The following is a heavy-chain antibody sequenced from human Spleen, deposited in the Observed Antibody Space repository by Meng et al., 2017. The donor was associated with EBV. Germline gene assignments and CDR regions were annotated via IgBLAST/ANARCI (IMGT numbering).Heavy chain of an antibody. CDR1: GYSIESNSW. D-gene: IGHD3-10*01. CDR3: ARFTSMVRGAFDP. Sequence: LRVPCPGPEKPSGPSYLPWSCSGYSIESNSWWCWGRQPPGKGLEWIGEIYHGGIAYYNPSLKSRVTISVDKSKNQFSLNLTSVTAADTAVYYCARFTSMVRGAFDPWGQGTLVTVSS. CDR2: IYHGGIA. J-gene: IGHJ5*02. V-gene: IGHV4-4*02.